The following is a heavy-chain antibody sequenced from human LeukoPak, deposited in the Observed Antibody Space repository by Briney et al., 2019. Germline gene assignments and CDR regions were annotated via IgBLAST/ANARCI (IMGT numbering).Heavy chain of an antibody. CDR1: GGSISSYY. CDR3: ARRDSSSWYEYDY. V-gene: IGHV4-59*08. Sequence: PSQTLSLTCTVSGGSISSYYWSWIRQPPGKGLEWIGYIYYSGSTNYNPSLKSRVTISVDTSKNQFSLKLSSVTAADTAVYYCARRDSSSWYEYDYWGQGTLVTVSS. D-gene: IGHD6-13*01. J-gene: IGHJ4*02. CDR2: IYYSGST.